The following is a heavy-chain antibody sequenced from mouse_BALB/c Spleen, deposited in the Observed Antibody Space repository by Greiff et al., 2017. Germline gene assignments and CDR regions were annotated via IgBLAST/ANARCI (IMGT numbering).Heavy chain of an antibody. Sequence: VQLQQSGPELVKPGASVKMSCKASGYTFTSYVMHWVKQKPGQGLEWIGYINPYNDGTKYNEKFKGKATLTSDKSSSTAYMELSSLTSEDSAVYYYAREYGNYVSAMDYWGQGTTVTVSS. D-gene: IGHD2-1*01. V-gene: IGHV1-14*01. CDR2: INPYNDGT. CDR3: AREYGNYVSAMDY. CDR1: GYTFTSYV. J-gene: IGHJ4*01.